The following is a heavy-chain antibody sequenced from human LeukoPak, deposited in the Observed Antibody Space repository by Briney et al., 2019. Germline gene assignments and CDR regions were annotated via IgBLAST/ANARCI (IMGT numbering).Heavy chain of an antibody. CDR3: ASDYFDY. CDR1: GFIFSDYN. Sequence: GGSLRLSCVASGFIFSDYNMNWFRQAPGKGLEWVSSISSSSYIYYADSVKGRFTISRDNAKNSLYLQMNSLRAEDTAVYYCASDYFDYWGQGTLVTVSS. J-gene: IGHJ4*02. CDR2: ISSSSYI. V-gene: IGHV3-69-1*01.